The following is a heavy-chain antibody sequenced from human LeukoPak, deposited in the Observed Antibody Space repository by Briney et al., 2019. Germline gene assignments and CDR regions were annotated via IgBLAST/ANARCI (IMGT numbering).Heavy chain of an antibody. CDR3: ARDRDSGYSDY. CDR1: GGTFSSYA. J-gene: IGHJ4*02. Sequence: AVKVSCKASGGTFSSYAISWVRQAPGQGLEWMGRIIPILGIANYAQKFQGRVTITADKSTSTAYMELSSLRSEDTAVYYCARDRDSGYSDYWGQGTLVTVSS. V-gene: IGHV1-69*04. CDR2: IIPILGIA. D-gene: IGHD3-22*01.